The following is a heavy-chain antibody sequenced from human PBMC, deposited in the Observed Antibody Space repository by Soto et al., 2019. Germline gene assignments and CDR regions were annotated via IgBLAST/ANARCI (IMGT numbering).Heavy chain of an antibody. Sequence: EVLLEESGGGFVQPGGSLRLSCAASGFTVSNNYMTWVRQAPGKGLEWVAVIQDGGSISYADSVSDRFTISRDNAKNTVSIEMKSLRPEDTAVYFCARGEGSGSNALGHCGQRTLVTVSS. J-gene: IGHJ4*02. D-gene: IGHD3-10*01. CDR3: ARGEGSGSNALGH. CDR2: IQDGGSI. V-gene: IGHV3-66*01. CDR1: GFTVSNNY.